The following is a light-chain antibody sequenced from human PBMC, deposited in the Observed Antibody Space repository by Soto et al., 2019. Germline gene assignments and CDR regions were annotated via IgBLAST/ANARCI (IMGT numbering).Light chain of an antibody. Sequence: IVMTQTPTTLSVSPGERATLSCRASQSVKSSLAWYQQKPGQAPRLLIYGASTRATGIPARFSGSGSGTEFTLTISSLQSEDSAVYYCQHYNHWLWTSGHRTKADI. CDR3: QHYNHWLWT. J-gene: IGKJ1*01. V-gene: IGKV3-15*01. CDR1: QSVKSS. CDR2: GAS.